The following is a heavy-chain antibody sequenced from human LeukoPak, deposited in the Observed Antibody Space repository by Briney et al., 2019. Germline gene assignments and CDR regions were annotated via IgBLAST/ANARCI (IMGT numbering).Heavy chain of an antibody. CDR1: GFTVSSNY. CDR3: ARGAYDFWSGRPTDY. D-gene: IGHD3-3*01. V-gene: IGHV3-53*01. J-gene: IGHJ4*02. Sequence: GGSLRLSCAASGFTVSSNYMSWVRQAPGKGLEWVSVIYSGGSTYYADSVKGRFTISRDNSKSTLYLQMNSLRAEDTAVYYCARGAYDFWSGRPTDYWGQGTLVTVSS. CDR2: IYSGGST.